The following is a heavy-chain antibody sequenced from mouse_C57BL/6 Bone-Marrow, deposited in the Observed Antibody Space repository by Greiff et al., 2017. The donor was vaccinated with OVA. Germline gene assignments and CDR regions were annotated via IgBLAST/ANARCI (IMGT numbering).Heavy chain of an antibody. CDR2: ISDGGSYT. Sequence: EVKLMESGGGLVKPGGSLKLSCAASGFTFSSYAMSWVRQTPEKRLEWVATISDGGSYTYYPDNVKGRFTISRDNAKNNLYLQMSHLKSEDTAMYYCARDGGYYGSSPSYAMDYWGQGTSVTVSS. D-gene: IGHD1-1*01. J-gene: IGHJ4*01. CDR3: ARDGGYYGSSPSYAMDY. V-gene: IGHV5-4*01. CDR1: GFTFSSYA.